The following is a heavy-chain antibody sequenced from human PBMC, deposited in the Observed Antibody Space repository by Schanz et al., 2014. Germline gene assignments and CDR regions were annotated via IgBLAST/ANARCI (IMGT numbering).Heavy chain of an antibody. CDR3: AKSLESCPGGRCSRGYFDY. CDR2: INSVGSNT. D-gene: IGHD2-8*02. CDR1: GFTFSSHW. Sequence: EVHLVESGGGLVQPGGSLRLSCTASGFTFSSHWMHWVRQDPGKGLVWVARINSVGSNTDYADSVTGRFTISRDNAKNSLYLQMNTLRAEDTAVYYCAKSLESCPGGRCSRGYFDYWGQGTLVTVSS. J-gene: IGHJ4*02. V-gene: IGHV3-74*02.